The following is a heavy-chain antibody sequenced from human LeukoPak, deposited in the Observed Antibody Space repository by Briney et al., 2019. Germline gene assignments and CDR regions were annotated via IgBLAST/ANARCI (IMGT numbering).Heavy chain of an antibody. D-gene: IGHD1-7*01. CDR2: IWYDGSNK. V-gene: IGHV3-33*01. Sequence: GSSLRLSCAASGFTCSNYGMHWVRQAPGKGLEWEAAIWYDGSNKYCADSVKGRFTISRDNSKNTLYLQINSLRAEDTAMYYCARELPPVVNYRFDHWGQGTLVTVSS. CDR1: GFTCSNYG. CDR3: ARELPPVVNYRFDH. J-gene: IGHJ5*02.